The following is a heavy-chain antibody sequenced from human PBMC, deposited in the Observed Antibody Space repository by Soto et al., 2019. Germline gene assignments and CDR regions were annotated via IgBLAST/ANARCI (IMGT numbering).Heavy chain of an antibody. CDR3: TTDMWRIAVVVGSTGYFNP. CDR1: GFTFSYAW. CDR2: IKSKSDGGTT. D-gene: IGHD2-21*01. J-gene: IGHJ5*02. V-gene: IGHV3-15*01. Sequence: PGGSLRLSFAASGFTFSYAWMSWVRQATGKWLDWVGRIKSKSDGGTTEDAAPVRGRFTISRDDSKNTLYLQMKRLKTEDTAVYYCTTDMWRIAVVVGSTGYFNPSGQGTPVTVSS.